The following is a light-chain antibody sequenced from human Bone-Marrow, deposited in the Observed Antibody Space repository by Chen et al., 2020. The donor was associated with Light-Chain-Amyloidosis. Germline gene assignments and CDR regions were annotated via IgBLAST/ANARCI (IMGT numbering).Light chain of an antibody. CDR2: RDT. J-gene: IGLJ2*01. V-gene: IGLV3-25*03. Sequence: SHTLTQPPSVSVSPAQTARLTCSGDDLPTKYAYWYHQKPGQAPVLVIHRDTERPSGISERFSGSSSGTTATLTISGVQAEDEADYHCQSADSSGTYEVIFGGGTKLTVL. CDR3: QSADSSGTYEVI. CDR1: DLPTKY.